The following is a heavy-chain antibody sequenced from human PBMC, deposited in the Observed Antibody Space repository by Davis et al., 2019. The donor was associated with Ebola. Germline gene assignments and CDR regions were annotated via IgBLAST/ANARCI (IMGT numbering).Heavy chain of an antibody. CDR2: ITWSS. D-gene: IGHD3-16*01. Sequence: GGSLRLSCAVSGVTSDDYVMHWVRQAPGKGLEWVSLITWSSEYTHSARGRFTTSRDNARSSLYLQVNSVRTEDTAMYYCVAGSNLSKYYAMDSWGQGTLVTVSS. CDR3: VAGSNLSKYYAMDS. V-gene: IGHV3-9*02. J-gene: IGHJ4*02. CDR1: GVTSDDYV.